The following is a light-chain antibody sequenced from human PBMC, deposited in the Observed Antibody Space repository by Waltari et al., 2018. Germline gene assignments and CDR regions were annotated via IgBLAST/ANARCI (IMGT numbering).Light chain of an antibody. J-gene: IGKJ4*01. V-gene: IGKV1-27*01. CDR3: FGLT. Sequence: DIQLTQSPSSLSASVGDRVTITCRASQDISNYLAWYQQKPGKVPKLLIYVASFLQSGVPSRCSGSVSGTEVTLTISSLQPDDVATYYCFGLTFGGGTKVDIK. CDR1: QDISNY. CDR2: VAS.